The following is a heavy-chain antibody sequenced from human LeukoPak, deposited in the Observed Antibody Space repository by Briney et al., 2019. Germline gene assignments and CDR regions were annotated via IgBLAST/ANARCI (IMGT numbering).Heavy chain of an antibody. Sequence: PGGSLRLSCAASGFTFSSYAMSWVRQAPGKGLEWVSAIIGGGTTYYADSVKGRFTISRDNSKNTLFLQMSSLRAEDTAVYYCAKDLSPGPDWGQGTLVTVSS. CDR1: GFTFSSYA. J-gene: IGHJ4*02. V-gene: IGHV3-23*01. CDR2: IIGGGTT. CDR3: AKDLSPGPD.